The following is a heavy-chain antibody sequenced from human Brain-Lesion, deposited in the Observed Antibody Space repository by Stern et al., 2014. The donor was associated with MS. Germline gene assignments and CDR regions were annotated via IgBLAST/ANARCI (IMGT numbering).Heavy chain of an antibody. J-gene: IGHJ4*02. D-gene: IGHD5-18*01. CDR3: ARHQLGYGYAYLRY. CDR2: VSYSGNP. Sequence: VQLVESGPGLVKPSDTLSLTCSVSGDSLSSSTFYWGWIRQPPGKGPEWIGSVSYSGNPYYHPSLKSRVTISVDPPKNQFSLGLPSVTAADTAVYYCARHQLGYGYAYLRYWGQGTLVTVSS. V-gene: IGHV4-39*01. CDR1: GDSLSSSTFY.